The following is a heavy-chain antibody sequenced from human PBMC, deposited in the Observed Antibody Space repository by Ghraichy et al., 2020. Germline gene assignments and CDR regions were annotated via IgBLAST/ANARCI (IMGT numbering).Heavy chain of an antibody. CDR2: GADGGHN. CDR3: ARHVYASGWYRYFDF. CDR1: GGPFSSTHYY. J-gene: IGHJ4*02. V-gene: IGHV4-39*01. Sequence: SETLSLTCTVSGGPFSSTHYYWGWIRQPPGKGLEWIASGADGGHNYYNPSFESRVSTAVDTSKSQFSLRLRSVTAADTAVYYCARHVYASGWYRYFDFWGQGTLVTVSS. D-gene: IGHD6-19*01.